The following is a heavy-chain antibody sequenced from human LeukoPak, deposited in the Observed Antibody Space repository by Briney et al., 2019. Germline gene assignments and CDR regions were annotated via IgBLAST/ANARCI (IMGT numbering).Heavy chain of an antibody. D-gene: IGHD2-2*01. CDR2: INHSGST. Sequence: SETLSLTCAVYGGSFSGYYWSWIRQPPGKGLEWIGEINHSGSTNYNPSLKSRVTISVDTSKNQFSLKLSSVTAADTAVYYCANSVVPAASLDYWGQGTLVTVSS. CDR1: GGSFSGYY. CDR3: ANSVVPAASLDY. J-gene: IGHJ4*02. V-gene: IGHV4-34*01.